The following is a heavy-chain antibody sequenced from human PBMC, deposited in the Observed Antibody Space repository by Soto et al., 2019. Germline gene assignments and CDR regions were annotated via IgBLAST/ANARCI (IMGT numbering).Heavy chain of an antibody. D-gene: IGHD2-15*01. CDR3: ARGGGLDY. CDR1: GGSISSYY. V-gene: IGHV4-59*01. CDR2: IYYSGST. J-gene: IGHJ4*02. Sequence: QVQLQESGPGLVKPSETLSLTCTVSGGSISSYYWSWIRQPPGKGLEWIGYIYYSGSTNYNPSLKSRVTISVDTSKNQFSLKLSSVTAADTAVYYCARGGGLDYWGQGTLVTVSS.